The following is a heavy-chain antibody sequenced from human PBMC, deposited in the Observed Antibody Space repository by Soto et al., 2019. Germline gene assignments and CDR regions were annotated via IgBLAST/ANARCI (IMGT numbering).Heavy chain of an antibody. CDR3: ARDLVYGGLDY. D-gene: IGHD4-17*01. CDR2: INPYNANT. J-gene: IGHJ4*02. CDR1: GYTFTNHG. V-gene: IGHV1-18*04. Sequence: ASVKVSCKTSGYTFTNHGINWVRQAPGQGLEWMGWINPYNANTNYAQKLQGRVTMTTDTSTSTAYMELRSLRSDDTAVYYCARDLVYGGLDYWGQGTLVTVSS.